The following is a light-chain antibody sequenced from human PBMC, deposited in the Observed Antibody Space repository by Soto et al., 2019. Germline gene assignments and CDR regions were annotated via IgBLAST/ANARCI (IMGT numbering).Light chain of an antibody. Sequence: QSALTQPASVSVSPGQSSNISCTGTSSDVGGYNYVSWYQHHPGKAPKLIIYDVSNRPSGVSNPFSGSKSGNTASLTISGLQPEYEADYYCSSYTTSNTRQIVFGTGTKLTV. J-gene: IGLJ1*01. CDR2: DVS. CDR3: SSYTTSNTRQIV. CDR1: SSDVGGYNY. V-gene: IGLV2-14*03.